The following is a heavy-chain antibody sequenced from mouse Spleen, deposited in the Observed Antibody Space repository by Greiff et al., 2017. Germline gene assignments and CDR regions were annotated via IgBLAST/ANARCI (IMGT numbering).Heavy chain of an antibody. CDR2: INPYNGDT. CDR1: GYSFTGYF. J-gene: IGHJ3*01. CDR3: AKSYGSSSAWFAY. D-gene: IGHD1-1*01. Sequence: EVKLQESGPELVKPGDSVKISCKASGYSFTGYFMNWVMQSHGKSLEWIGRINPYNGDTFYNQKFKGKATLTVDKSSSTAHMELRSLTSEDSAVYYCAKSYGSSSAWFAYWGQGTLVTVSA. V-gene: IGHV1-20*01.